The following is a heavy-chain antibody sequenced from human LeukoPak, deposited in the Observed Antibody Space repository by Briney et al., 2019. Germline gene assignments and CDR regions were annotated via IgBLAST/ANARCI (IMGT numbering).Heavy chain of an antibody. CDR2: TYYRSTWYN. CDR3: AREGQQLATSFDY. V-gene: IGHV6-1*01. D-gene: IGHD6-13*01. CDR1: GDSVSSNSVT. J-gene: IGHJ4*02. Sequence: SQTLSLTCAISGDSVSSNSVTWNWIRQSPSRGLEWLGRTYYRSTWYNDYAVSVKSRITINPDTSKNQFSLQLNSVTLEDTAVYYCAREGQQLATSFDYWGQGTLVTVSS.